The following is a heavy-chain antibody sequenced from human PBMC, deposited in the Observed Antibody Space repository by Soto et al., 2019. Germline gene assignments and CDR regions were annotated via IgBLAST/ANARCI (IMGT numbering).Heavy chain of an antibody. D-gene: IGHD2-21*02. V-gene: IGHV1-69*01. CDR1: GGTFSSYA. CDR2: IIPIFGTA. CDR3: AIAYCGGDCYSSLSAYYYGMAV. J-gene: IGHJ6*02. Sequence: QVQLVQSGAEVKKPGSSVKVSCKASGGTFSSYAISWVRQAPGQGLEWMGGIIPIFGTANYAQKFQGRVTITADESTSTAYMELSSLRSEDTAVYYCAIAYCGGDCYSSLSAYYYGMAVWGQGTTVTVSS.